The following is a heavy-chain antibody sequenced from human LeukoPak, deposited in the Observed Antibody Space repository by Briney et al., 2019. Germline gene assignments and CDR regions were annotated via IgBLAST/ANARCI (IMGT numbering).Heavy chain of an antibody. V-gene: IGHV4-34*01. CDR2: INHSGST. J-gene: IGHJ6*02. Sequence: PSETLSLTCAVYGGSFSGYYWSWIRQPPGKGLEWIGEINHSGSTNYNPSLKSRVTISVDTSKNQFSLKLSSVTAADTAVYYCARGIPYYYGMDVWGQGTTVTVSS. CDR1: GGSFSGYY. D-gene: IGHD2-21*01. CDR3: ARGIPYYYGMDV.